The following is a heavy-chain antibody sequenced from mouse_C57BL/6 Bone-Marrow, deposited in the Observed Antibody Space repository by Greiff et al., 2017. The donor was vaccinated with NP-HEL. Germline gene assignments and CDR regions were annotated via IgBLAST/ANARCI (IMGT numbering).Heavy chain of an antibody. CDR2: IYPGSGST. D-gene: IGHD2-1*01. J-gene: IGHJ2*01. CDR3: ARGDYGSPYGY. CDR1: GYTFTSYW. V-gene: IGHV1-55*01. Sequence: VQLQQPGAELVKPGASVKMSCKASGYTFTSYWITWVKQRPGQGLEWIGDIYPGSGSTNYNEKFKSKATLTVDTSSSTAYMKLSSLTSEDSAVYYCARGDYGSPYGYWGQGTTLTVSS.